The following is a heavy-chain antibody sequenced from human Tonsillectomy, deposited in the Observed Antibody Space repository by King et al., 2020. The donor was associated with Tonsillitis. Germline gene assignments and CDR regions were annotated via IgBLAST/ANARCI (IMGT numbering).Heavy chain of an antibody. V-gene: IGHV4-39*01. J-gene: IGHJ5*02. D-gene: IGHD6-19*01. Sequence: LQLQESGPGLVKPSETLSLTCTVSGGSISSSSYYWGWIRQPPGKGLEWIGSIYYSGNTYYNPSLKGPVTISVDTSKNQFSLKLGSVTAADTAVYYCARQRVWSGWYVWFDPWGQGTLVTVSS. CDR2: IYYSGNT. CDR1: GGSISSSSYY. CDR3: ARQRVWSGWYVWFDP.